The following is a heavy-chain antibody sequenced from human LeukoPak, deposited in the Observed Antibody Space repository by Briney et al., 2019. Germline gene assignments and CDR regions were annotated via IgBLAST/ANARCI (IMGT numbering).Heavy chain of an antibody. J-gene: IGHJ4*01. CDR2: IYSTGIT. Sequence: KPSETLSLTCTVSGGSISGYYWSWIRQPPGKGLELIGYIYSTGITDYNPSLKSRVTTSVDTSKNQFSLKLSSVTAADTAAYYCARFIGSSGYYDYWGHGTLVTVPS. CDR1: GGSISGYY. D-gene: IGHD3-22*01. CDR3: ARFIGSSGYYDY. V-gene: IGHV4-59*01.